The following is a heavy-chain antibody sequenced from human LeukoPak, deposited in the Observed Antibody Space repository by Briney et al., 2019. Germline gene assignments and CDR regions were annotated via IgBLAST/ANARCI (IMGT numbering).Heavy chain of an antibody. CDR3: AKSGGYGLIDY. D-gene: IGHD1-26*01. J-gene: IGHJ4*02. CDR2: IYYSGSP. V-gene: IGHV4-39*01. CDR1: GGSISSSSYY. Sequence: SETLSLTCTVSGGSISSSSYYWGWIRQPPGKGLEWIGSIYYSGSPYYNASLQSRVTISIETSKNQISLRLNSVTAADTAMYYCAKSGGYGLIDYWGQGTLVTVSS.